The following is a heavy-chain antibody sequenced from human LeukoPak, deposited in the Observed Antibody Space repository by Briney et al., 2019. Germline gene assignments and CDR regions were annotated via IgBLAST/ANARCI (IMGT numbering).Heavy chain of an antibody. D-gene: IGHD5-24*01. CDR3: ARDRGGRDGYNFFDAFDI. Sequence: GGSLRLSCAASAFTFSSYAMHWVRQAPGKGLEWVAFISYDGSNKYYADSVKGRFTISRDNSKNTLYLQMNSLRAEDTAVYYCARDRGGRDGYNFFDAFDIWGQGTMVTVSS. J-gene: IGHJ3*02. CDR2: ISYDGSNK. V-gene: IGHV3-30*04. CDR1: AFTFSSYA.